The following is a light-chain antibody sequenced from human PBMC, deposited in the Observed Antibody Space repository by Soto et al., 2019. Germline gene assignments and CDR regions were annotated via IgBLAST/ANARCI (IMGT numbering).Light chain of an antibody. CDR3: QQANSFPLT. CDR2: AAS. V-gene: IGKV1-12*01. CDR1: QDISSW. J-gene: IGKJ4*01. Sequence: DIQMTQSPSSVSASVGDRVTITCRASQDISSWLAWYQQKPGKAPKLLIYAASSLHSGVPARFSGGDSGTDFTLTISSVQPEDSATYYCQQANSFPLTFGGGTKVEI.